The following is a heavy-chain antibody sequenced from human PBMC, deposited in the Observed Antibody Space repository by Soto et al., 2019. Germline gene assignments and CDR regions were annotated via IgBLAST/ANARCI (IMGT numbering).Heavy chain of an antibody. CDR1: GGTFSSYA. D-gene: IGHD1-1*01. CDR3: ARISLDGDNWNDWSDWKRRYYYYCYGMDV. Sequence: QVQLVQSGAEVKKPGSSVKVSCKASGGTFSSYAISWVRQAPGQGLEWMGGIIPIFGTANYAQKFQGRVRITAGGSTSTAYMELSSLRTEGTAVYYCARISLDGDNWNDWSDWKRRYYYYCYGMDVWGQGTTVTVSS. CDR2: IIPIFGTA. J-gene: IGHJ6*02. V-gene: IGHV1-69*01.